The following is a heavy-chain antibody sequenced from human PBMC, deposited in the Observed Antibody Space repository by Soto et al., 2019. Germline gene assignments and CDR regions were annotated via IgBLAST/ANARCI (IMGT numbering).Heavy chain of an antibody. D-gene: IGHD4-4*01. CDR2: INPNSGVT. Sequence: ASVKVSCKASGNTVTNYAIHWVRQAHGQGLEWMGWINPNSGVTNYAQKFQGWVTMTRDTSISTAYMELSRLRSDDTAVYYCARGYINYGDYWGQGTLVTVSS. J-gene: IGHJ4*02. V-gene: IGHV1-2*04. CDR3: ARGYINYGDY. CDR1: GNTVTNYA.